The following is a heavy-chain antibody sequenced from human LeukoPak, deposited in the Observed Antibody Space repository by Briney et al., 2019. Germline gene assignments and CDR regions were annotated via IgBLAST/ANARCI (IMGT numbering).Heavy chain of an antibody. V-gene: IGHV3-21*01. Sequence: KAGGSLRLSCGVSGFTLSRHSMNWVRQAPGKGLEWVSSISSSSSYIYYADSVKGRFTISRDNAKNSLSLQMGSLRAEDTAVYYCARGHSNYGDYFDYWGQGTLVTVSS. J-gene: IGHJ4*02. CDR2: ISSSSSYI. D-gene: IGHD4-11*01. CDR1: GFTLSRHS. CDR3: ARGHSNYGDYFDY.